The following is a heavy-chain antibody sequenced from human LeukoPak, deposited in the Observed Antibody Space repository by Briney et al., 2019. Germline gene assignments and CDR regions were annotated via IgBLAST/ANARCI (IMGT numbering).Heavy chain of an antibody. CDR3: ARDGGYSYGENDDY. V-gene: IGHV1-69*13. Sequence: SVKVSCKASGGTFSSYAISWVRQAPGQGLEWMGGIIPIFGTANYAQKFQGRVTITADESTSTAYMELSSLRSKDTAVYYCARDGGYSYGENDDYWGQGTLVTVSS. CDR1: GGTFSSYA. J-gene: IGHJ4*02. CDR2: IIPIFGTA. D-gene: IGHD5-18*01.